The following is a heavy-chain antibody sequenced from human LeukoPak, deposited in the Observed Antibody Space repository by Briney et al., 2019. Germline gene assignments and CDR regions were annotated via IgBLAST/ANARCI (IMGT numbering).Heavy chain of an antibody. D-gene: IGHD3-3*01. J-gene: IGHJ1*01. CDR1: GYTFTGYY. Sequence: ASVKVSCKASGYTFTGYYMHWVRQAPGQGLEWMGWINPNSGGTNYAQKFQGRVTMTRDTSISTAYMELSRLRSDDTAVYYCARQPARGSTTYYDFWSGHQYFQHWGQGTLVTVSS. V-gene: IGHV1-2*02. CDR2: INPNSGGT. CDR3: ARQPARGSTTYYDFWSGHQYFQH.